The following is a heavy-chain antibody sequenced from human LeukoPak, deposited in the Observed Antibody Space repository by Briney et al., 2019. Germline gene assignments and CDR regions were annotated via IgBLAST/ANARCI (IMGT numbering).Heavy chain of an antibody. V-gene: IGHV3-53*01. CDR2: IYSGGST. Sequence: GGSLRLSCAASGFTVSSNYMSWVRQAPGKGLEWVSVIYSGGSTYYADSVKGRFTISRDNSKNTLYLQMNSLRAEDTAVYYCTRDRDDYPDYWGQGTLVTVSS. CDR1: GFTVSSNY. CDR3: TRDRDDYPDY. J-gene: IGHJ4*02.